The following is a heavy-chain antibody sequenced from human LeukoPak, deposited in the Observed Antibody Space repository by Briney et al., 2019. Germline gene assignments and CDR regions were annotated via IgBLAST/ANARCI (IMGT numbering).Heavy chain of an antibody. V-gene: IGHV1-2*06. CDR3: ARDFYAGWLFEYFQH. D-gene: IGHD3-22*01. J-gene: IGHJ1*01. Sequence: ASVKVSCKASGYTFTGYYMHWVRQALGQGLEWMGRINPNSGGTNYAQKFQGRVTMTRDTSISTAYMELSRLRSDDTAVYYCARDFYAGWLFEYFQHWGQGTLVTVSS. CDR2: INPNSGGT. CDR1: GYTFTGYY.